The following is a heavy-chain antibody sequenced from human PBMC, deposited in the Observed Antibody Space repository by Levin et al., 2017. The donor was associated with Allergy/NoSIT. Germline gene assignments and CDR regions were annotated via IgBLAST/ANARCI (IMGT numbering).Heavy chain of an antibody. CDR3: ARPLREYDDSGTDY. D-gene: IGHD3-22*01. V-gene: IGHV5-51*01. CDR2: IYPGDSDT. J-gene: IGHJ4*02. Sequence: GGSLRLSCKGSGYSFTSYWIGWVRQMPGKGLEWVGIIYPGDSDTRYSPSFQGQVTISADKSISTAYLQWSSLKASDTAMYYGARPLREYDDSGTDYWGQGTLVTVSS. CDR1: GYSFTSYW.